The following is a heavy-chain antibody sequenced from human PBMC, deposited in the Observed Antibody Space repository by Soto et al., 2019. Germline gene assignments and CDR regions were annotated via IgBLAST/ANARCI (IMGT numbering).Heavy chain of an antibody. CDR2: TYYRSKWNN. D-gene: IGHD6-19*01. CDR3: ARAHSSSIAH. J-gene: IGHJ1*01. V-gene: IGHV6-1*01. CDR1: GGSVSSNSGA. Sequence: SQTLSLTGAISGGSVSSNSGAWNWIRQSPSRGLEWLGRTYYRSKWNNDDAVSVKSRITINPDTPKNHFSLQLNSVTPEDTAVYFCARAHSSSIAHCGQG.